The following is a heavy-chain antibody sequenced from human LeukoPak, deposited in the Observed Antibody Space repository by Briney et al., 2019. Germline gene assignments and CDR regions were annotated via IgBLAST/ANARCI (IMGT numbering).Heavy chain of an antibody. Sequence: SETLSLTCTVSGGSISSSSYYWGWIRQPPGKGLEWIGSIYYSGSTYYNPSLKSRVTISVDTSKNQFSLELSSVTAADTAVYYCARNGYCSGGSCPNWFDPWGQGTLVTVSS. V-gene: IGHV4-39*01. D-gene: IGHD2-15*01. CDR2: IYYSGST. J-gene: IGHJ5*02. CDR3: ARNGYCSGGSCPNWFDP. CDR1: GGSISSSSYY.